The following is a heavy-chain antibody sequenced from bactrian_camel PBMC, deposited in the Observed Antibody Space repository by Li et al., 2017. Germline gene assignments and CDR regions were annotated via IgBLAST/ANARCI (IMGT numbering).Heavy chain of an antibody. D-gene: IGHD6*01. J-gene: IGHJ4*01. CDR2: IMILGATT. V-gene: IGHV3S54*01. CDR1: GFTSEVTD. Sequence: HVQLVESGGGSVQAGGSLRLSCAASGFTSEVTDMGWYRQAPGKEREGVAAIMILGATTYYADSVKGRFTISQDSAKNTVYLQMNNLQPDDTAMYYCAEGRGSRGEHCYSLNYWGQGTQVTVS. CDR3: AEGRGSRGEHCYSLNY.